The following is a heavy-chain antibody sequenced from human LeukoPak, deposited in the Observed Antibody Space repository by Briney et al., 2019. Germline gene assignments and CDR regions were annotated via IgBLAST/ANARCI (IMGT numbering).Heavy chain of an antibody. Sequence: KAGGSLRPSCAASGFTFSSYAMSWVRQARGEGLELVSTTVGNGGSTYYADSVKGRSTTSRENSKNTLYLQMNSLRAEDTARYYCARNEYETLDYWGQGTLVTVSS. V-gene: IGHV3-23*01. D-gene: IGHD2/OR15-2a*01. CDR3: ARNEYETLDY. J-gene: IGHJ4*02. CDR2: TVGNGGST. CDR1: GFTFSSYA.